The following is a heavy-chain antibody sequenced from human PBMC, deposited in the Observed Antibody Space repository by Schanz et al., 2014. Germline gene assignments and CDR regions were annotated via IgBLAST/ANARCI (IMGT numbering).Heavy chain of an antibody. Sequence: EVQLVESGGGLLQPGGSLRLSCAASGFTFGTFWMSWVRQAPGKGLEWISYVSSYDTTVSYADSVKGRFTISRDNAKNSVYLQMNSLRVEDTAVYYCARYGFRKFGVVYGLAVWGQGTTVTVS. D-gene: IGHD3-3*01. CDR2: VSSYDTTV. V-gene: IGHV3-48*04. J-gene: IGHJ6*02. CDR1: GFTFGTFW. CDR3: ARYGFRKFGVVYGLAV.